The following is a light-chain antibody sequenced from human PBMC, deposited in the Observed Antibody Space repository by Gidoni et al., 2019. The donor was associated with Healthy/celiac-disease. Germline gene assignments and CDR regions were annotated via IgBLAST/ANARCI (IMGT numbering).Light chain of an antibody. Sequence: LSCRASQSVSSSYLAWYQQKPGQAPRLLIYGASSRATGIPDRFSGSGSGTDFTLTISRLEPEAFAVYYCQQYGSSPLTFGGGTKVEIK. J-gene: IGKJ4*01. CDR1: QSVSSSY. V-gene: IGKV3-20*01. CDR2: GAS. CDR3: QQYGSSPLT.